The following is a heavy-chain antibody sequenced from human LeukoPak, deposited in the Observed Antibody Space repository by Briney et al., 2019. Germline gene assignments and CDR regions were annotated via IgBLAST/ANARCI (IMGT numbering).Heavy chain of an antibody. D-gene: IGHD1-26*01. V-gene: IGHV1-3*01. CDR1: TFTLSSYA. Sequence: GGSLRLSCTASTFTLSSYAMHWVRQAPGQRLEWMGWINAGNGNTKYSQKFQGRVAITRDTSASTAYMELSSLRSEDTAVYYCAILREDLGYWGQGTLVTVSS. CDR3: AILREDLGY. CDR2: INAGNGNT. J-gene: IGHJ4*02.